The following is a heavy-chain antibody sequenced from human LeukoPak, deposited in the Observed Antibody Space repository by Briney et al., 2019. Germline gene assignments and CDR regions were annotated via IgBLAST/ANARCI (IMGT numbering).Heavy chain of an antibody. V-gene: IGHV3-64*01. J-gene: IGHJ3*02. D-gene: IGHD2-15*01. CDR3: ARDGVYCSGGSCYSVSAFDI. CDR2: ISSNGGST. CDR1: GFTFSSYA. Sequence: GSLRLSCAASGFTFSSYAMHWVRQAPGKGLEYVSAISSNGGSTYYANSVKGRFTISRDNSKNTLYLQMGSLRAEDMAVYYCARDGVYCSGGSCYSVSAFDIWGQGTTVTVSS.